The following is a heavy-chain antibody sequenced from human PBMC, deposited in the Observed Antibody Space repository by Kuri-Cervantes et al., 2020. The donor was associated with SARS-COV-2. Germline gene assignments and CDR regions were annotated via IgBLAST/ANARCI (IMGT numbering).Heavy chain of an antibody. CDR3: VRRKVPVITGGGSNWFDP. CDR1: GYGFTSYW. D-gene: IGHD1-14*01. CDR2: IYPGDSAT. J-gene: IGHJ5*02. Sequence: GESLKISCKGSGYGFTSYWIGWVRQMPGKGLEWMALIYPGDSATRYSPSFEGQVTISADRSLSTAYLQWSSLRASDTAIYYCVRRKVPVITGGGSNWFDPWGQGTLVTVSS. V-gene: IGHV5-51*01.